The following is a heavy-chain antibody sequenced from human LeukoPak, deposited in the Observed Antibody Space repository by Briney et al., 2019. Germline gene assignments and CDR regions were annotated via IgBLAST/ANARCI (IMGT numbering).Heavy chain of an antibody. CDR2: IRSKANSYAT. CDR1: GFTFSGSD. D-gene: IGHD5-12*01. Sequence: GGSLRLFCAGSGFTFSGSDMHWLRQASGKGLEWLGRIRSKANSYATAYAASVKGRFTISRDDSKNTAYLQMNSLKTEDTAVYYCTSLVLPGEWLRRAAAFDIWGQGTRVTVPS. V-gene: IGHV3-73*01. CDR3: TSLVLPGEWLRRAAAFDI. J-gene: IGHJ3*02.